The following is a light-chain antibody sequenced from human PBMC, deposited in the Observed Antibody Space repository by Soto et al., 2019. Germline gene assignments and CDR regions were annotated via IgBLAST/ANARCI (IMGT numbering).Light chain of an antibody. Sequence: DIHITQSPSTLSASVGDRVTITCRAGQNIGSWLAWYQQKPGKAPNLLIYQASILESGVPSRFSGSGSGTEFTLTISSLQPDDFATYYCQQYNSPSWTFGQGTKVDIK. J-gene: IGKJ1*01. CDR1: QNIGSW. CDR3: QQYNSPSWT. V-gene: IGKV1-5*03. CDR2: QAS.